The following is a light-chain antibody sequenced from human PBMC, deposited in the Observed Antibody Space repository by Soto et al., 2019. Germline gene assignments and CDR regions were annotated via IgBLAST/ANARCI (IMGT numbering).Light chain of an antibody. CDR3: SSYAGSNTLVV. Sequence: QSALTQPASVSGSPGQSITISCTGTTADFGGYDYVYWYQQHPGKSPKLMIYDVTHRPSGVSARFSGSKSGTTASLTISGLQAEDEADYYCSSYAGSNTLVVFGGGTKVTVL. V-gene: IGLV2-14*01. J-gene: IGLJ2*01. CDR1: TADFGGYDY. CDR2: DVT.